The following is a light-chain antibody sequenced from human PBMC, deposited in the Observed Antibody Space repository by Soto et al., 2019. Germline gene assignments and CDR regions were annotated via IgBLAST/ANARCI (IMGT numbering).Light chain of an antibody. V-gene: IGLV3-21*02. J-gene: IGLJ1*01. CDR3: QSYDSSLSEGV. Sequence: SYELTQPPSVSVAPGQTARITCGGNNIGSQTVHWYQQKPGQAPVLVVYDDNDRPSGIPERFSGSNSGNTATLTISRVEAGDEADYYCQSYDSSLSEGVFGTGTKLTVL. CDR1: NIGSQT. CDR2: DDN.